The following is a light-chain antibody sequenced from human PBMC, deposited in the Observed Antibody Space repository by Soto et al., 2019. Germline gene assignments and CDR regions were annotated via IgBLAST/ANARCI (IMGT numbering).Light chain of an antibody. J-gene: IGKJ5*01. V-gene: IGKV3-15*01. Sequence: EIILTQSPASLSVSPGERATLSCRASQSVNNNLAWYQQKPGQAPRLLIYGASTRATGIPGRFRGSGSGTEFTLTISSLEPEDFAVYYCQQRSNWPPITFGQGTRLEIK. CDR2: GAS. CDR3: QQRSNWPPIT. CDR1: QSVNNN.